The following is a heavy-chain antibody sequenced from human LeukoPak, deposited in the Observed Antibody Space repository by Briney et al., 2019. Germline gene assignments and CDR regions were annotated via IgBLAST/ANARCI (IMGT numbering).Heavy chain of an antibody. CDR3: ARDPFSGSYYPAYYYYGMDV. J-gene: IGHJ6*02. V-gene: IGHV3-7*01. Sequence: GGSLRLSCAASGFTVSSNYMSWVRQAPGKGLEWVANIKQDGSEKYYVDSVKGRFTISRDNAKNSLYLQMNSLRAEDTAVYYCARDPFSGSYYPAYYYYGMDVWGQGTTVTVSS. CDR2: IKQDGSEK. CDR1: GFTVSSNY. D-gene: IGHD1-26*01.